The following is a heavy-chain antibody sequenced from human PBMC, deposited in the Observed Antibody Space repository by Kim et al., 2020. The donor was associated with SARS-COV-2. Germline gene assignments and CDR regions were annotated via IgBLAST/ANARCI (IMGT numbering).Heavy chain of an antibody. CDR1: GGSISSSSYY. V-gene: IGHV4-39*01. CDR2: IYYSGST. Sequence: SETLSLTCTVSGGSISSSSYYWGWIRQPPGKGLEWIGSIYYSGSTYYNPSLKTRVTISVDTSKNQFSLKLSSVTAADTAVYYCARQGNYYYGSGSYYDY. D-gene: IGHD3-10*01. J-gene: IGHJ6*01. CDR3: ARQGNYYYGSGSYYDY.